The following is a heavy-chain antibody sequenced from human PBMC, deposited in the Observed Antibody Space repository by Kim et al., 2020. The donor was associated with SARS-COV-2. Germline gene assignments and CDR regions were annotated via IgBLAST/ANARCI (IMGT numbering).Heavy chain of an antibody. CDR2: ISWNSGSI. CDR1: GFTFDDYA. CDR3: ANEKQWLGEYYFDY. D-gene: IGHD6-19*01. J-gene: IGHJ4*02. V-gene: IGHV3-9*01. Sequence: GGSLRLSCAASGFTFDDYAMHWVRQAPGKGLEWVSGISWNSGSIGYADSVKGRFTISRDNAKNSLYLQMNSLRAEDTALYYCANEKQWLGEYYFDYWGQG.